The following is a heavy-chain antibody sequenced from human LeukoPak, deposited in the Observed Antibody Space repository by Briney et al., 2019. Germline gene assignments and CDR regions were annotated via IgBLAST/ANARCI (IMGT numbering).Heavy chain of an antibody. CDR2: IYHSGST. CDR1: GYSISSGYY. J-gene: IGHJ6*03. V-gene: IGHV4-38-2*02. CDR3: AGNYYYYYYMDV. Sequence: SETLSLTCTVSGYSISSGYYWGWIRQPPGKGLEWIGSIYHSGSTYYNPSLKSRVTISVDTSKNQFSLKLSSVTAADTAVYYCAGNYYYYYYMDVWGKGTTVTVSS.